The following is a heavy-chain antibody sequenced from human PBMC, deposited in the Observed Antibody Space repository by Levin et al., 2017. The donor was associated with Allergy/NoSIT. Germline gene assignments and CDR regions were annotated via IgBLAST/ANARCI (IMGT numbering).Heavy chain of an antibody. CDR3: TRDLEYYYDSSGYYFLSLFGRAFDI. CDR2: IRSKAYGGTT. D-gene: IGHD3-22*01. CDR1: GFTFGDYA. Sequence: GGSLRLSCTASGFTFGDYAMSWVRQAPGKGLEWVGFIRSKAYGGTTEYAASVKGRFTISRDDSKSIAYLQMNSLKTEDTAVYYCTRDLEYYYDSSGYYFLSLFGRAFDIWGQGTMVTVSS. J-gene: IGHJ3*02. V-gene: IGHV3-49*04.